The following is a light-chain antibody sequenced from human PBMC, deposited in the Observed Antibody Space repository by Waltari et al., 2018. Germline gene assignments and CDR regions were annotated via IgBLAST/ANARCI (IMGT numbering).Light chain of an antibody. CDR1: PLRPKW. V-gene: IGLV3-1*01. J-gene: IGLJ1*01. Sequence: SFELTQPSSVSVSPAQPASIPCPGAPLRPKWTSWYQQKAGQSPVLVIYADSERPSGVPGRFSAARSGDTVTLNISGTQDLDEADYYCQTWDSNIFVFGPGTKVTVL. CDR2: ADS. CDR3: QTWDSNIFV.